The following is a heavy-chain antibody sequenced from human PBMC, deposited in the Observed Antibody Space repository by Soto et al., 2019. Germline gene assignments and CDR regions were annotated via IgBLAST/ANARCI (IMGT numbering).Heavy chain of an antibody. CDR2: ISGSGGNT. Sequence: EVQVSESGGGLVQPGGSLRLSCAASGLTFSKADMSWVRQAPRKGLEWVSAISGSGGNTYYADSVKGRFTVSRDNSKNTLFLQMNSLRVEDTAIYYCATHSWDYWGQGTLVTVSS. CDR1: GLTFSKAD. V-gene: IGHV3-23*01. J-gene: IGHJ4*02. CDR3: ATHSWDY.